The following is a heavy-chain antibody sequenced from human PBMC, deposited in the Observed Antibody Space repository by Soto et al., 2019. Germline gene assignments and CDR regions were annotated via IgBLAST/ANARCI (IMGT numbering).Heavy chain of an antibody. V-gene: IGHV2-5*02. Sequence: GPTLVNPTQTLTLTCTFSGFSLSTSGVGVGWIRQPPGKALEWLALIYWDDDKRYSPSLKSRLTITKDTSKNQVVLTMTNMDPVDTATYYCAHRGYCSSTSCWYNWFDPWGQGTLVTVSS. CDR3: AHRGYCSSTSCWYNWFDP. CDR1: GFSLSTSGVG. J-gene: IGHJ5*02. D-gene: IGHD2-2*01. CDR2: IYWDDDK.